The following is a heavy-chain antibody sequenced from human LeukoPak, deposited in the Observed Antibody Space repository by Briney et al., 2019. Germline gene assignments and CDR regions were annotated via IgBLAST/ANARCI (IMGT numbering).Heavy chain of an antibody. Sequence: GGSLRLSCAASGFTFSSYWMSWVRQAPGKGLEWVANINQDGSEKYYVDSVKGRFTISRDNAKNSLYLQMNSLRAEDTAVYYCASLMARGVIWIDCWGQGTLVTVSS. V-gene: IGHV3-7*03. CDR3: ASLMARGVIWIDC. CDR1: GFTFSSYW. D-gene: IGHD3-10*01. CDR2: INQDGSEK. J-gene: IGHJ4*02.